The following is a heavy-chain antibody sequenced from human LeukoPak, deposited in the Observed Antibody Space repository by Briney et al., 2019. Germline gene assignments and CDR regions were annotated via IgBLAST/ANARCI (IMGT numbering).Heavy chain of an antibody. D-gene: IGHD4-11*01. CDR1: GYTFTTYY. CDR2: INPSGGKT. J-gene: IGHJ4*02. CDR3: ARRATVTSTLDY. V-gene: IGHV1-46*01. Sequence: ASVKVSCKASGYTFTTYYVHWVRQAPGQGLEWMGIINPSGGKTGYAQKFQGRVTMTRDTSTSTVYMELSSLRSEDTAVYYCARRATVTSTLDYWGQGTLVTVSS.